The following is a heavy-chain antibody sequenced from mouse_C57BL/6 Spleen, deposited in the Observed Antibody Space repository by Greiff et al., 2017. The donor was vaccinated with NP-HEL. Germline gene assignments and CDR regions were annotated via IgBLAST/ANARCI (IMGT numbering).Heavy chain of an antibody. CDR2: INPNYGTT. CDR3: ATHYYGSSEAWFAY. V-gene: IGHV1-39*01. J-gene: IGHJ3*01. CDR1: GYSFTDYN. Sequence: VQLQQSGPELVKPGASVKISCKASGYSFTDYNMNWVKQSNGKSLEWIGVINPNYGTTSYNQKFKGKATLTVDQSSSTAYMQLNSLTSEDSAVYYCATHYYGSSEAWFAYWGQGTLVTVSA. D-gene: IGHD1-1*01.